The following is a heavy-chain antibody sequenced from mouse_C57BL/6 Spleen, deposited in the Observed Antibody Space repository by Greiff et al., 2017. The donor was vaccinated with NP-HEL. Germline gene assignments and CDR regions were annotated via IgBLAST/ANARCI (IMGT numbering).Heavy chain of an antibody. D-gene: IGHD1-1*01. CDR2: ISSGSSTI. CDR3: ARPHYYGSSPDY. CDR1: GFTFSDYG. J-gene: IGHJ2*01. Sequence: EVMLVESGGGLVKPGGSLKLSCAASGFTFSDYGMHWVRQAPEKGLEWVAYISSGSSTIYYADTVKGRFTISRDNAKNTLFLQMTSLRSEDTAMYYCARPHYYGSSPDYWGQGTPLTVSS. V-gene: IGHV5-17*01.